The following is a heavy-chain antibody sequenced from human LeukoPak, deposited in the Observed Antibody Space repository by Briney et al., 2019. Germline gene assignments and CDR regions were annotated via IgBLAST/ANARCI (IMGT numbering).Heavy chain of an antibody. V-gene: IGHV3-74*01. D-gene: IGHD3-22*01. CDR2: INGDGRNI. Sequence: PGGSLRLSCVASGFTFSSYWMHWVRQDPRKGLVWVSRINGDGRNINYADSVRGRFTISRDNAKNTLYLQMNTLRVEDTAVYYCAREGDSSGYYGTHFDYWGQGTLVTVSS. J-gene: IGHJ4*02. CDR1: GFTFSSYW. CDR3: AREGDSSGYYGTHFDY.